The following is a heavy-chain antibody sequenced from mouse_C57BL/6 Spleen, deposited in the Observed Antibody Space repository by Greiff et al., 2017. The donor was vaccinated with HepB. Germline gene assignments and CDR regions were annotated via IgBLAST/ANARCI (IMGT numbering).Heavy chain of an antibody. CDR3: TRAPRGYYCGYDDQYFDV. V-gene: IGHV5-9-1*02. D-gene: IGHD2-2*01. CDR2: ISSGGDYI. Sequence: DVMLVESGEGLVKPGGSLKLSCAASGFTFSSYAMSWVRQTPEKRLEWVAYISSGGDYIYYADTVKGRFTISRDNARNTLYLQMSSLKSEDTAMYYCTRAPRGYYCGYDDQYFDVWGTGTTVTVSS. CDR1: GFTFSSYA. J-gene: IGHJ1*03.